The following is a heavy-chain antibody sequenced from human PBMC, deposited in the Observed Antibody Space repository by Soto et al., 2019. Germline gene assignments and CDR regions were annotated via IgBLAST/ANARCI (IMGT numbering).Heavy chain of an antibody. V-gene: IGHV3-11*03. CDR1: GVRFSDYY. CDR3: ARNIGWSRTLYYYYGMDV. D-gene: IGHD2-15*01. J-gene: IGHJ6*02. Sequence: GGSLRLSCTPSGVRFSDYYFSWIRQAPGKGLEWVSYISSSGHYTNYADSVQGRFTMSRDNAKNSLHLQMDSLTVEDTAVYYCARNIGWSRTLYYYYGMDVWGQGTTVT. CDR2: ISSSGHYT.